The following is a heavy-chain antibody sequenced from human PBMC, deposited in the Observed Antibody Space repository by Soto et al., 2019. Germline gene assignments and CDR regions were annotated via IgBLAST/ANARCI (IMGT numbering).Heavy chain of an antibody. CDR3: ARGSGRQVYNYYGMDV. V-gene: IGHV4-39*07. CDR1: GGSISSGGYY. J-gene: IGHJ6*02. Sequence: PSETLSLTCTVSGGSISSGGYYWTWVRQSPGKGLEWIGEIYHSGGTNYNPSLKSRVTISVDKSKNQFSLKLSSVTAADTAVYYCARGSGRQVYNYYGMDVWGQGTTVTVSS. D-gene: IGHD3-10*01. CDR2: IYHSGGT.